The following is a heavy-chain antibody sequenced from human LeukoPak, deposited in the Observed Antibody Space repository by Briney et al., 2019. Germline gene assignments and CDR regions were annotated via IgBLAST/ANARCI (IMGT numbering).Heavy chain of an antibody. CDR3: ARHAFASPLDI. J-gene: IGHJ4*02. Sequence: PSETLSLTCAVSDVSISDYYWSWIRQPPGKGLEWIGYIYHTGDSNQNPSLKGQVTVTLDTPKNQVSLKVTSVTAADTAVYYCARHAFASPLDIWGQGTVVTVSS. V-gene: IGHV4-59*08. CDR1: DVSISDYY. CDR2: IYHTGDS. D-gene: IGHD2-21*01.